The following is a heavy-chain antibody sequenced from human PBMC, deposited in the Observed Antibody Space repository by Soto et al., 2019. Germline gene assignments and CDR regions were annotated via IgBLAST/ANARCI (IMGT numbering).Heavy chain of an antibody. CDR3: TRAAWFPYLSFY. Sequence: EVQLVESGGGWVQPGGSLRLSCAASGFTCRRFELHWGRQAPGKGLEWISYISSSGSTAYYASSVEGRFTISRDNANNSAYLQMDSLRAEDTALYYCTRAAWFPYLSFYWGQGALVTVSS. D-gene: IGHD3-10*01. CDR2: ISSSGSTA. CDR1: GFTCRRFE. V-gene: IGHV3-48*03. J-gene: IGHJ4*02.